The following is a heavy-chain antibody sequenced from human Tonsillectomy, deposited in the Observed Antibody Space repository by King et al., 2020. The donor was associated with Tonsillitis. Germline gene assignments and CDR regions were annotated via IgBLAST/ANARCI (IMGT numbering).Heavy chain of an antibody. CDR1: GFTFSRYA. CDR2: IGGSGRST. D-gene: IGHD5-12*01. J-gene: IGHJ1*01. CDR3: AKDATASDYDIVSLQYFAD. V-gene: IGHV3-23*04. Sequence: VQLVESGGGLVQPGGSLRLSCAASGFTFSRYAMSWVRQAPGKGLQWISGIGGSGRSTHYPGSVEGRFTISRDNSKNTLYLQMNSLRAEDTALYYCAKDATASDYDIVSLQYFADWGQGTLVTVSS.